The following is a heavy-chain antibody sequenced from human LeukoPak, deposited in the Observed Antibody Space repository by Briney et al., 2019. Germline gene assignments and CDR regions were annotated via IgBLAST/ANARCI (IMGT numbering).Heavy chain of an antibody. CDR1: GYTFTSYD. D-gene: IGHD3-22*01. CDR2: MNPNSGNT. V-gene: IGHV1-8*01. CDR3: AKGSYYDSSGSFYFDY. J-gene: IGHJ4*02. Sequence: ASVKVSCKASGYTFTSYDINWVRQATGQGLEWMGWMNPNSGNTGYAQKFQGRVTMTRNTSISTAYMELSSLRSEDTAAYYCAKGSYYDSSGSFYFDYWGQGTLVTVPS.